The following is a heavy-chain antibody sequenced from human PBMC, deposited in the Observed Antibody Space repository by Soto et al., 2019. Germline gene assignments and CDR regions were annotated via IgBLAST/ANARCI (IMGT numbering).Heavy chain of an antibody. V-gene: IGHV3-33*01. CDR2: IWYDGSNK. CDR1: GFTFSSYG. J-gene: IGHJ5*02. D-gene: IGHD3-3*01. Sequence: GGSLRLSCAASGFTFSSYGMHWVRQAPGKGLEWVAVIWYDGSNKYYADSVKGRFSISRDNSKNTLYLQMNSLRAEDTAVYYCARAVGQYYDFWSGHHGWFDPWGQGTLVTVS. CDR3: ARAVGQYYDFWSGHHGWFDP.